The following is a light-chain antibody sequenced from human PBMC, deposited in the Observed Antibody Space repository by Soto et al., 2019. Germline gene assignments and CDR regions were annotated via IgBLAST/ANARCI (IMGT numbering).Light chain of an antibody. CDR3: SSYTSSSTLGV. J-gene: IGLJ1*01. CDR2: DVS. Sequence: QSVLTQPASVSGSPGQSITISCTGTSSDVGGYNYVSWYQQHPGKAPKLMIYDVSNRPSGVSNRFSGSKSGNTASLTISGPQAVDEADYYCSSYTSSSTLGVFGTGTKVTVL. V-gene: IGLV2-14*01. CDR1: SSDVGGYNY.